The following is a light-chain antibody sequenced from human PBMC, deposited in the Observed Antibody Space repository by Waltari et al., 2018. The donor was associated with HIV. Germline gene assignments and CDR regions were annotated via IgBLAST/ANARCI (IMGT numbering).Light chain of an antibody. Sequence: SYEVTQAPSVSVSPGQTARITCPGDALPKQNAYWYQQKPGQAPVLVIYKDSERPSGIPERFSGSSSGTTVTLTISGVQAEDEADYYCQSTDSSGTYVVFGGGTKLTVL. CDR3: QSTDSSGTYVV. J-gene: IGLJ2*01. CDR2: KDS. V-gene: IGLV3-25*03. CDR1: ALPKQN.